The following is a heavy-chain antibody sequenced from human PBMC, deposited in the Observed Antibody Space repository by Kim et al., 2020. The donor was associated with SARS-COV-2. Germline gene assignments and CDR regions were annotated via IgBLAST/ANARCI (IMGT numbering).Heavy chain of an antibody. D-gene: IGHD3-16*01. CDR2: IYPGDSET. CDR1: GYVFTSYW. CDR3: ARHYTFGSGPRLGY. J-gene: IGHJ1*01. V-gene: IGHV5-51*01. Sequence: GESLKISCTGSGYVFTSYWIVWVRHTPGQGLEWVGGIYPGDSETKYSQSSQGHVTISTDNSINTAFLQWESLQPTDTAIYYCARHYTFGSGPRLGYWGEGSQVIVSS.